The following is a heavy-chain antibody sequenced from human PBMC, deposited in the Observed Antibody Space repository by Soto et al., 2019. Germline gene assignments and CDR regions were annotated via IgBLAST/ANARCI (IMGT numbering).Heavy chain of an antibody. CDR1: GGTFSSYA. CDR3: ARPENKDGYTFFDY. CDR2: IIPIFGTA. Sequence: SVKVSCKTSGGTFSSYAISWVRQAPGQGLEWMGGIIPIFGTANYAQKFQDRVTITADESTTTAYMEVSSLRSEDTAVYYCARPENKDGYTFFDYWGQGSLVTVS. J-gene: IGHJ4*02. D-gene: IGHD5-12*01. V-gene: IGHV1-69*13.